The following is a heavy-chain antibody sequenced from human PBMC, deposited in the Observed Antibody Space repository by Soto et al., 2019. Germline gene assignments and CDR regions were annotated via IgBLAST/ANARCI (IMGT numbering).Heavy chain of an antibody. V-gene: IGHV1-3*01. CDR2: INAGNGNT. D-gene: IGHD2-15*01. CDR3: AGSTGYCSGGSCYSGTGLPHDAFDI. CDR1: GYTFTSYA. Sequence: ASVKVSCKASGYTFTSYAMHWVRQAPGQRLEWMGWINAGNGNTKYSQKFQGRVTITRDTSASTAYMELSSLRSEDTAVYYCAGSTGYCSGGSCYSGTGLPHDAFDIWGQGTMVTVSS. J-gene: IGHJ3*02.